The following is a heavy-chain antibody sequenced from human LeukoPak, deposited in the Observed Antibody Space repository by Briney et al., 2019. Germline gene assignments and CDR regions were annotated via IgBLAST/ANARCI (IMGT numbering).Heavy chain of an antibody. D-gene: IGHD2-2*02. Sequence: ASVKVSCKASGYTFTSYDINWVRQATGQGLEWMGWMNPNSGNTGYAQKFQGRVTITRNTSISTAYMELSSLRSEDTAVYYCARGYCSSTSCYKYYYYYMDVWGKGTTVTVSS. CDR3: ARGYCSSTSCYKYYYYYMDV. V-gene: IGHV1-8*03. CDR2: MNPNSGNT. CDR1: GYTFTSYD. J-gene: IGHJ6*03.